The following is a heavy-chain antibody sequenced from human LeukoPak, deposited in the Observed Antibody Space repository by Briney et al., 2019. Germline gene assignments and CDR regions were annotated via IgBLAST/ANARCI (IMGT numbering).Heavy chain of an antibody. CDR3: AREWELNSFDY. CDR1: GYTFTGYY. Sequence: ASVKVSCKASGYTFTGYYMHWVRQAPGQGLEWMGWINPNSGGTNYAQKFRGRVTMTRDTSISTAYMELSRLGSDDTAVYYCAREWELNSFDYWGQGTLVTVSS. CDR2: INPNSGGT. D-gene: IGHD1-26*01. V-gene: IGHV1-2*02. J-gene: IGHJ4*02.